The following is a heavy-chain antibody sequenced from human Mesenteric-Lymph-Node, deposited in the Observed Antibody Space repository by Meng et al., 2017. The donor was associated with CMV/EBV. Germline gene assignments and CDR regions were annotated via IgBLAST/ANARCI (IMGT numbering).Heavy chain of an antibody. CDR1: RYTFTGYY. CDR3: ARTTRGQQLVGPLVGYYYGMDV. V-gene: IGHV1-2*02. D-gene: IGHD6-13*01. Sequence: ASVKVSCKASRYTFTGYYMHWVRQAPGQGLEWMGWINPNSGGTNYAQKFQGRVTMTRDTSISTAYMELSRLRSDDTAVYYCARTTRGQQLVGPLVGYYYGMDVWGQGTTVTVSS. CDR2: INPNSGGT. J-gene: IGHJ6*02.